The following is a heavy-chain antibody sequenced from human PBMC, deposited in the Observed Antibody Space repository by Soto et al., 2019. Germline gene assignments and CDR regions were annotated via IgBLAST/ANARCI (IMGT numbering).Heavy chain of an antibody. D-gene: IGHD3-22*01. V-gene: IGHV2-70*01. CDR3: ARYSYDTSGYDY. CDR1: GFSLRSSGIY. Sequence: SGPTLVNPTQTLTLTCTFSGFSLRSSGIYVSWIRQPPGKALEWLALIDWDDEDDDTYYNTSLKTRLTISKDTSQNQVVLTMANTDPVDTGTYYCARYSYDTSGYDYWGQGILVTVSS. J-gene: IGHJ4*02. CDR2: IDWDDEDDDT.